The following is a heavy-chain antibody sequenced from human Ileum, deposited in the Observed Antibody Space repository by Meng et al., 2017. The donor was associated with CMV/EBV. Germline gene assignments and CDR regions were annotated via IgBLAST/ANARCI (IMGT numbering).Heavy chain of an antibody. CDR3: ARWFDP. CDR2: MYNSGTT. J-gene: IGHJ5*02. Sequence: TLSLTCTVCGDSVSGGGYYWMWIRQTPGRGLEWIGNMYNSGTTTYNPSLKSRVSISVDKSKNQFSLKLSSVTAADTAVYYCARWFDPWGQGILVTVSS. V-gene: IGHV4-61*08. CDR1: GDSVSGGGYY.